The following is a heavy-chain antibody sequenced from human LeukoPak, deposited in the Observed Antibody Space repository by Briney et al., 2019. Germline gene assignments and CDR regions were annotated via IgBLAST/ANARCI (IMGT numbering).Heavy chain of an antibody. CDR2: IFYSGST. J-gene: IGHJ3*02. CDR1: GVSISSSSFY. V-gene: IGHV4-39*01. Sequence: PSETLSLTCTVSGVSISSSSFYWDWIRQPPGKGLVWIGTIFYSGSTYYNPSLKSRITISVDTSKNQFSLKLSSVTAADTAVYYCARHSRSGYSDYESAFDIWGQGTMVNVSS. CDR3: ARHSRSGYSDYESAFDI. D-gene: IGHD5-12*01.